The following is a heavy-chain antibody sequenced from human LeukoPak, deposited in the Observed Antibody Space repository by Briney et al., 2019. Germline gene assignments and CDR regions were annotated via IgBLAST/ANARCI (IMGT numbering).Heavy chain of an antibody. V-gene: IGHV3-21*01. CDR3: ARGTQRWLQFFFDY. CDR2: ISSSGSYI. J-gene: IGHJ4*02. D-gene: IGHD5-24*01. CDR1: GFTFSSYN. Sequence: GGSLRLSCAASGFTFSSYNMNWVRQAPGKGLEWVSSISSSGSYIYYADSVGGRFTVSRDNAKNSLYLQMNSLRVEDTAVYYCARGTQRWLQFFFDYWGQGTLVTVSS.